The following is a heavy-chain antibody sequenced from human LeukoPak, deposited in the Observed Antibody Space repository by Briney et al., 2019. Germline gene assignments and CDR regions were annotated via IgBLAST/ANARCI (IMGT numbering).Heavy chain of an antibody. Sequence: GASVKVTCKASGYMFTNYGISWVRQAPGQGLEWMGWVSAYNHNTNYAQKFQGRVTMTTDTSTRTAYMELGSLRFDDTAVYYCARGVVLLGSGSYYNSHYYYYYMDVWGKGTTVTISS. J-gene: IGHJ6*03. V-gene: IGHV1-18*01. CDR3: ARGVVLLGSGSYYNSHYYYYYMDV. CDR1: GYMFTNYG. CDR2: VSAYNHNT. D-gene: IGHD3-10*02.